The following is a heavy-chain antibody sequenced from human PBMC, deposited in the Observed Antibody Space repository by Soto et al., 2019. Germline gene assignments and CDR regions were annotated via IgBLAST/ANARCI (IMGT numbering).Heavy chain of an antibody. D-gene: IGHD2-15*01. V-gene: IGHV4-30-4*01. Sequence: TLSLTCSVSGASLISGEHYWSWIRQAPGKGLEWIGLIYYTGITDYNPSLKSRVAISLDTSENQFSLTLSSVTAADTAVYYCARRPQDCSGGHCSFDPWGQGTLVTVSS. CDR1: GASLISGEHY. CDR3: ARRPQDCSGGHCSFDP. J-gene: IGHJ5*02. CDR2: IYYTGIT.